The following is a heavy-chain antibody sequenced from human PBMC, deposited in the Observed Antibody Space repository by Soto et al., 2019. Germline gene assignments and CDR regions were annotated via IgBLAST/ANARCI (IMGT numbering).Heavy chain of an antibody. CDR3: ARARFGEFQIDY. J-gene: IGHJ4*02. CDR2: IWYDGSNK. Sequence: GGSLRLSCAASGFTFSSYGMHWVRQAPGKGLEWVAVIWYDGSNKYYADSVKGRFTLSRDNSKNTLYLQMNSLRAEDTAVYYCARARFGEFQIDYWGQGTLVTVSS. V-gene: IGHV3-33*01. CDR1: GFTFSSYG. D-gene: IGHD3-10*01.